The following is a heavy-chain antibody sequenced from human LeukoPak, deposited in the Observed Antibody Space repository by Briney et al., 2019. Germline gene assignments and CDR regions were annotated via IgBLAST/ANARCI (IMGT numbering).Heavy chain of an antibody. CDR2: INPSGDGT. CDR3: AKETPNTGWFDP. CDR1: GHTFTTYY. J-gene: IGHJ5*02. D-gene: IGHD1-14*01. Sequence: ASVTVSCTASGHTFTTYYVHLVRQAPGQGLEWVGVINPSGDGTNYPQRFQGRVTLTRDTSTSTVYMELSSLRSEDTAIYYCAKETPNTGWFDPWGQGTLVTVSS. V-gene: IGHV1-46*01.